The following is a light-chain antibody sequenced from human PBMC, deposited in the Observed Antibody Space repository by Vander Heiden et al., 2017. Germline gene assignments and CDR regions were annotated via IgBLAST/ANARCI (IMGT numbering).Light chain of an antibody. CDR2: GKN. V-gene: IGLV3-19*01. Sequence: SSELTQDPPVSVALGQTVRITCQGDSLRSYYASWYQQKPGQGPVLVIYGKNNRPTWIPDRFSGSSSGNTASLTITGAQAEDEADYYCNSRDSSGNPLYIFGTGTKVTVL. CDR1: SLRSYY. CDR3: NSRDSSGNPLYI. J-gene: IGLJ1*01.